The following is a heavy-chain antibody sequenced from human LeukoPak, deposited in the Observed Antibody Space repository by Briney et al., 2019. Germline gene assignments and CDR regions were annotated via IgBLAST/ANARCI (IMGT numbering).Heavy chain of an antibody. CDR2: IYYSGST. V-gene: IGHV4-59*01. CDR3: AREVDYDSSGYYYFDY. CDR1: GGSISSYY. Sequence: SETLSLTCTVSGGSISSYYWSWIRQLPGKGLEWIGYIYYSGSTNYNPSLKSRVTISVDTSKNQFSLKLSSVTAADTAVYYCAREVDYDSSGYYYFDYWGQGTLVTVSS. J-gene: IGHJ4*02. D-gene: IGHD3-22*01.